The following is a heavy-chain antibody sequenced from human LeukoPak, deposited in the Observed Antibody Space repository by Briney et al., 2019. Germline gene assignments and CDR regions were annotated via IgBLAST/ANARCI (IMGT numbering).Heavy chain of an antibody. J-gene: IGHJ4*02. CDR2: FDPEDGET. CDR3: ATARDYYDILTGYRGVFDY. D-gene: IGHD3-9*01. Sequence: ASVKVSCKVSGYTLTELSMHWVRQAPGKGLEWMGGFDPEDGETIYAQTFQGRVTTTEDTSTDTAYMELSSLRSEDTAVYSCATARDYYDILTGYRGVFDYWGQGTLVTVSS. CDR1: GYTLTELS. V-gene: IGHV1-24*01.